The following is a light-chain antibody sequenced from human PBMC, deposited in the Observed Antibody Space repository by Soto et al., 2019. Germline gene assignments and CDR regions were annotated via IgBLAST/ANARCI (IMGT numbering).Light chain of an antibody. Sequence: ETVLTQSPGTLSVSPGEGVTLSCRASQTVPSRIAWYQQKPGQAPRLLIYGASTRATGVPDRFSGTGSGTEFTLTISSLQPEDFATYYCQQVESYPSTFGGGTKVDIK. CDR3: QQVESYPST. J-gene: IGKJ4*01. CDR2: GAS. CDR1: QTVPSR. V-gene: IGKV3-15*01.